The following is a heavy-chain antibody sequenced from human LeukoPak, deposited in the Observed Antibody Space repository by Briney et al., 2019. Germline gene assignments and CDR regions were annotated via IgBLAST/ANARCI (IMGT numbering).Heavy chain of an antibody. V-gene: IGHV4-59*08. Sequence: PSETLSLTCSVSGDSITSYYWGWIRQPPGKGLEWIGYIYYSGSTNYNPSLKRRVTISVDTSKSQFSLKLSSVTAADTAVYYCARRIEGSGFDWGQGTLVTVSS. CDR3: ARRIEGSGFD. CDR2: IYYSGST. CDR1: GDSITSYY. D-gene: IGHD3-10*01. J-gene: IGHJ4*02.